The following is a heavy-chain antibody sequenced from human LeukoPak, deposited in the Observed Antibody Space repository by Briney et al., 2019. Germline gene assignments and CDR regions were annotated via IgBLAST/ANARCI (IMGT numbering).Heavy chain of an antibody. CDR1: GGSISSYY. D-gene: IGHD1-14*01. CDR3: AREGYNPKFYGMDV. J-gene: IGHJ6*02. V-gene: IGHV4-59*01. Sequence: SETLSLTCTVSGGSISSYYWSWIRQPPGKGLEWIGYIYYSGSTNYNPSLKSRVTISVDTPKNQFSLKLSSVTAADTAVYYCAREGYNPKFYGMDVWGQGTTVTVSS. CDR2: IYYSGST.